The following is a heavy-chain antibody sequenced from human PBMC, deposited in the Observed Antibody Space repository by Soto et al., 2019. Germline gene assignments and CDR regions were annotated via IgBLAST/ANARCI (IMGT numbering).Heavy chain of an antibody. V-gene: IGHV3-30*18. J-gene: IGHJ4*02. CDR2: ISYYGTNE. D-gene: IGHD1-1*01. CDR1: GFTFSRYG. Sequence: QVQLVESGGGVVQPGRSLRLSCEASGFTFSRYGMHWVRQAPGKVLEWVAVISYYGTNEYYEEFVKGRLPISRDDSKNTLYLQMNRLRIDDTAVYFFAKDDPSARYSLDYWGQGAQFTVSS. CDR3: AKDDPSARYSLDY.